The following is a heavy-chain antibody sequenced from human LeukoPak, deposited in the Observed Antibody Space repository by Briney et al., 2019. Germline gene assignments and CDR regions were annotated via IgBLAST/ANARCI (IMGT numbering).Heavy chain of an antibody. V-gene: IGHV4-34*01. J-gene: IGHJ4*02. CDR1: GGSFSGYY. CDR2: INHSGST. D-gene: IGHD1-26*01. Sequence: SETLSLTCAVYGGSFSGYYWSWIRQPPGKGLEWIGEINHSGSTNYNPSLKSRVTISVDTSKNQFSLKLSSVTAADTAVYYCARHAAEWELQIDYWGQGTLVTVSS. CDR3: ARHAAEWELQIDY.